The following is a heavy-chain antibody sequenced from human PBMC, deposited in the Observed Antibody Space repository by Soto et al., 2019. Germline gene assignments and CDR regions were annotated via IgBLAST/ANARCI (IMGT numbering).Heavy chain of an antibody. J-gene: IGHJ4*02. CDR3: AREGLGTYYGDSHDY. CDR1: GGSISSSNW. Sequence: QVQLQESGPGLVKPSGTLSLTCAVSGGSISSSNWWSGVRQPPGKGLEWIGEIYHRGSTNYNPSLKSRVTIAVDKSKNQFSLKLSSVTPADTAVYYCAREGLGTYYGDSHDYWGQGTLVTVSS. D-gene: IGHD4-17*01. V-gene: IGHV4-4*02. CDR2: IYHRGST.